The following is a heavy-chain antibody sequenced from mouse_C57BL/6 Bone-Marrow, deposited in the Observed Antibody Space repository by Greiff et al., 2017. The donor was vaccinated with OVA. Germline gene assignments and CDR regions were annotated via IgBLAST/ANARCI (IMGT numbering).Heavy chain of an antibody. CDR3: TRGCGDYYAMDY. V-gene: IGHV1-15*01. D-gene: IGHD2-13*01. CDR2: IDPETGGT. Sequence: QVQLQQSGAELVRPGASVTLSCKASGYTFTDYEMHWVKQTPVHGLEWIGAIDPETGGTAYNQKFKGKAILTADKSSSTAYMEIRSLTSEDSAVYDCTRGCGDYYAMDYWGQGTSVTVSS. CDR1: GYTFTDYE. J-gene: IGHJ4*01.